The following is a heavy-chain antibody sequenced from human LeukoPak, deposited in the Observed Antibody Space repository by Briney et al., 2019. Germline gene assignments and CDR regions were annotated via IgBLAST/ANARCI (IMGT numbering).Heavy chain of an antibody. J-gene: IGHJ4*02. CDR1: GFTFSSYS. V-gene: IGHV3-21*01. CDR3: ARDSIRQQLYYFDY. CDR2: ISSSSNYI. D-gene: IGHD6-13*01. Sequence: GGSLRLSCAASGFTFSSYSMNWVRQAPGKGLEWVSSISSSSNYIYYADSVKGRFTISRDNSKNTLYLQMDSLRADDTAVYFCARDSIRQQLYYFDYWGRGTLVTVSS.